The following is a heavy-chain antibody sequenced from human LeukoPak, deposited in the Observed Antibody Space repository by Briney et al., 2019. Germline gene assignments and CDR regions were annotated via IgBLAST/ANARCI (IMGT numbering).Heavy chain of an antibody. CDR3: AKDGRPTLGYIEY. V-gene: IGHV3-7*03. Sequence: GGSLRLSCAACGFSLSSYWMTWVRQAPGRGLEFVANIRGDGNEKYYMDSMKGRLTISRDNAKNSLYLQMNSLRAEDTALYYCAKDGRPTLGYIEYWGQGTLVAVSS. CDR2: IRGDGNEK. D-gene: IGHD2-2*02. CDR1: GFSLSSYW. J-gene: IGHJ4*02.